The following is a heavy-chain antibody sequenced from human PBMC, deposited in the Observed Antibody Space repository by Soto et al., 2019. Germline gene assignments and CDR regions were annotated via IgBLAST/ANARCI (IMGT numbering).Heavy chain of an antibody. CDR3: TGEGASGY. CDR1: GFTVSTYG. V-gene: IGHV3-30*03. Sequence: QVQLVESGGGVVQPGRSLRLSCAVSGFTVSTYGMHWVRQAPGKGLEWVAVISRDGGTKYYADSVKGRFTISRDNSRNTLFLEMNSLRGDDMAGYCCTGEGASGYWGQGTLVTVSS. J-gene: IGHJ4*02. CDR2: ISRDGGTK. D-gene: IGHD2-8*02.